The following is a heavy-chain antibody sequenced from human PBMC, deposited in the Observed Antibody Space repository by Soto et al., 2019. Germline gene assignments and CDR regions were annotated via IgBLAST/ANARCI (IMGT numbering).Heavy chain of an antibody. D-gene: IGHD2-8*01. V-gene: IGHV3-9*01. CDR3: AKDTAPGFYDANGHLDY. Sequence: VQLVESGGGLVQPGRSRRLSCVVSGISFDDYAMHWVRQVPGKGLEWVSGINWDSGDIGYADSVKGRFTISRDNAKNSLYLQMNSLRTKDTALYYCAKDTAPGFYDANGHLDYWGQGTPVTVSS. J-gene: IGHJ4*02. CDR1: GISFDDYA. CDR2: INWDSGDI.